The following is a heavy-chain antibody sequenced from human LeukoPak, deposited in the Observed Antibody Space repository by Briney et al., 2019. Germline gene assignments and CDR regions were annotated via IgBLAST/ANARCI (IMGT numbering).Heavy chain of an antibody. CDR1: GGSISSYY. CDR2: IKQDGSEK. V-gene: IGHV3-7*04. J-gene: IGHJ6*02. CDR3: VRAMDV. Sequence: ETLSLTCTVSGGSISSYYWSWVRQAPGKGLEWVANIKQDGSEKYYVDSVKGRFTISRDNAKNSLYLQMNSLRAEDTAVYYCVRAMDVWGQGTTVTVSS.